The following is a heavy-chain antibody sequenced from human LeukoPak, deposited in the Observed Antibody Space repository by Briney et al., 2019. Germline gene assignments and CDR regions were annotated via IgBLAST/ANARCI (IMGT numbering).Heavy chain of an antibody. D-gene: IGHD6-19*01. CDR1: AFTFSSYA. CDR3: AKTLRESSGREYFDL. J-gene: IGHJ2*01. V-gene: IGHV3-23*01. Sequence: PGGSLRLSCTASAFTFSSYAMSWVRQAPGKGLEWVSAVSGSGGSTYYADSVKGRFTISRDNSKNTLYLQMNSLRAEDTAVYYCAKTLRESSGREYFDLWGSGTLVTVSS. CDR2: VSGSGGST.